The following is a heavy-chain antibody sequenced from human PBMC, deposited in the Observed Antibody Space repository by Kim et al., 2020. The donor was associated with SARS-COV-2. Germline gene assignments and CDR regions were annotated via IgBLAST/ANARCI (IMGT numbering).Heavy chain of an antibody. D-gene: IGHD2-21*02. CDR1: GFTFSSYG. V-gene: IGHV3-33*01. CDR2: IWYDGSNK. J-gene: IGHJ4*02. Sequence: GGSLRLSCAASGFTFSSYGMHWVRQAPGKGLEWVAVIWYDGSNKYYADSVKGRFTISRDNSKNTLYLQMNSLRAEDTAVYYCARESDPRYGGNSLDYWGQGTLVTVSS. CDR3: ARESDPRYGGNSLDY.